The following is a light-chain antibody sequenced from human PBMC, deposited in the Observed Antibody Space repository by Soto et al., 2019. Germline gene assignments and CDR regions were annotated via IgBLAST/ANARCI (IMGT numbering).Light chain of an antibody. Sequence: QSALTQPASVSGSPGQSITISCTGTSCDVGGYNYVSWYQQHPGKAPKLMIYDVSNRPSGVSNRFSGSKSGNTASLTISGLQDEDEADYYCSSYTSSSTHRYVFGTGTKVTVL. V-gene: IGLV2-14*01. CDR1: SCDVGGYNY. J-gene: IGLJ1*01. CDR2: DVS. CDR3: SSYTSSSTHRYV.